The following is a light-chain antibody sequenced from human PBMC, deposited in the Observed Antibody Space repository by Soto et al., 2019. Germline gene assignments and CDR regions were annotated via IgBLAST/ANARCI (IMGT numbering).Light chain of an antibody. V-gene: IGKV3-15*01. Sequence: EIVMTQSPATLSVSPGERATLSCRASQSVSSNLAWYQQKPGQAPRLLIYGASTRATGIPVRFSGSGSGTEFTLTISSLQSEEFAGYYCQQYNNWPPWTFGRGTKVEIK. J-gene: IGKJ1*01. CDR2: GAS. CDR1: QSVSSN. CDR3: QQYNNWPPWT.